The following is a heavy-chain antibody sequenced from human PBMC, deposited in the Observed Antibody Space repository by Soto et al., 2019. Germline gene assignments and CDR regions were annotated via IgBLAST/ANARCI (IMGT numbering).Heavy chain of an antibody. V-gene: IGHV1-46*01. D-gene: IGHD6-19*01. CDR2: INPSGGST. CDR1: GYTFTSYY. CDR3: ARVSRSNPEYSSGWYLDY. J-gene: IGHJ4*02. Sequence: ASVKVSCKASGYTFTSYYMHWVRQAPGQGLEWRGIINPSGGSTSYAQKFQGRVTMTRDTSTSTVYMELSSLRSEDTAVYYCARVSRSNPEYSSGWYLDYWGQGTLVTVSS.